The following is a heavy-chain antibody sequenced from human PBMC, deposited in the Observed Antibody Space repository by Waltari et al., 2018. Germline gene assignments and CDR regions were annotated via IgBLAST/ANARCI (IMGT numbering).Heavy chain of an antibody. D-gene: IGHD6-13*01. J-gene: IGHJ3*02. Sequence: QVQLVQSGAELKKPGSSVKVSCEASGSTFSTSAITRVRQAPGQGLEWMGGIIPMFGTANYAQKIQDRVTIITDESMTTAYMELSSLTSEDTAVYYCARGGLYGQQLLESAFEIWGQGTKVTVSS. V-gene: IGHV1-69*05. CDR2: IIPMFGTA. CDR1: GSTFSTSA. CDR3: ARGGLYGQQLLESAFEI.